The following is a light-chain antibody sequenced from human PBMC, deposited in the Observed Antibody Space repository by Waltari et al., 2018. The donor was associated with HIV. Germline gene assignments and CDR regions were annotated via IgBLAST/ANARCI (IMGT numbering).Light chain of an antibody. J-gene: IGLJ3*02. CDR2: HDQ. CDR3: AAWDDSLSGFV. CDR1: GSNIGRRN. V-gene: IGLV1-44*01. Sequence: QSVLTQPPSLSAAPGHKINISCSGGGSNIGRRNVHWYQQLPSRAPKLIIDHDQRRPSGVADRFTASKSGTSASLFISKLLAADEATYYCAAWDDSLSGFVFGGGT.